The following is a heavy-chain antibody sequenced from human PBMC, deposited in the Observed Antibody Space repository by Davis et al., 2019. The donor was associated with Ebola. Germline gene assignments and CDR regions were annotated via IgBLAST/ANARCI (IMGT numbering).Heavy chain of an antibody. CDR1: GFTVSSNY. CDR3: ARGPRGLFHYYYYGMDV. V-gene: IGHV3-30*14. D-gene: IGHD4/OR15-4a*01. CDR2: ISYDGSNK. Sequence: GESLKISCAASGFTVSSNYMSWVRQAPGKGLEWVAVISYDGSNKYYADSVKGRFTISRDNSKNTLYLQMNSLRAEDTAVYYCARGPRGLFHYYYYGMDVWGQGTTVTVSS. J-gene: IGHJ6*02.